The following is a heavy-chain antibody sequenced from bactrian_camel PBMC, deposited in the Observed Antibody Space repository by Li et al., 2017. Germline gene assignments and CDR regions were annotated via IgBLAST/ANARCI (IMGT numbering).Heavy chain of an antibody. J-gene: IGHJ4*01. CDR3: ARSAPYMRRGGCLEAPGYNH. CDR1: GATYSRRC. CDR2: ADADRRT. D-gene: IGHD3*01. V-gene: IGHV3S26*01. Sequence: HVQLVESGGGLVQPGGSLILSCTFSGATYSRRCMAWFRQVPGKGREAVAAADADRRTIYGDFVEGRFTISQDSAKNILYLRMNSLKPEDSAMYYCARSAPYMRRGGCLEAPGYNHWGQGTQVTVSS.